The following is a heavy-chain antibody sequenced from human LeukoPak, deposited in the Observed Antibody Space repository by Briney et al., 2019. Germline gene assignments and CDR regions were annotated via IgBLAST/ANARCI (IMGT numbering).Heavy chain of an antibody. Sequence: PSETLSLTCAVYGGSFSGYYWSWIRQPPGKGLEWIGEINHSGSTNYNPSLKSRVTISVDTSKNQFSLKLNSVTAADTAVYYCARLTGELMGDYWGQGTLVTVSS. CDR2: INHSGST. D-gene: IGHD3-9*01. J-gene: IGHJ4*02. V-gene: IGHV4-34*01. CDR1: GGSFSGYY. CDR3: ARLTGELMGDY.